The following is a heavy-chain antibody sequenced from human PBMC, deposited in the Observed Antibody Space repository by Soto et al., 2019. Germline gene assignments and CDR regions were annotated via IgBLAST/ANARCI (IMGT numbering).Heavy chain of an antibody. CDR1: GGSISSSSYY. V-gene: IGHV4-39*01. CDR3: AGRVETGVYGMDV. CDR2: IYYSGST. J-gene: IGHJ6*01. D-gene: IGHD2-2*01. Sequence: SQTLGIGCTFSGGSISSSSYYWGWIRQPPGKGLEWIGSIYYSGSTYYNPSLKSRVTISVDTSKNQFSLKLSSVTAADTAVYHCAGRVETGVYGMDVWGHGTTVTVSS.